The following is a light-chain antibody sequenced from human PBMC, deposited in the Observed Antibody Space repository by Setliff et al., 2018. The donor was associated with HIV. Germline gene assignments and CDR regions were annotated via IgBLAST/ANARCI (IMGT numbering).Light chain of an antibody. CDR1: SSDVGGYNY. Sequence: ALAQPPSASGSPGQSVTISCTGTSSDVGGYNYVSWYQQHPGKAPKLMIYEVSKRPSGVPDRFSGSKSGNTASLTVSGLQAEDEADYYCCSYAGTNTYIFGSGTKVTVL. V-gene: IGLV2-8*01. CDR3: CSYAGTNTYI. CDR2: EVS. J-gene: IGLJ1*01.